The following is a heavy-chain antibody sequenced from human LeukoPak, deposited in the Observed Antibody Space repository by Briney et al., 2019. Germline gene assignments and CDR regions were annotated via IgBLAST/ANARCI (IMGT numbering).Heavy chain of an antibody. CDR3: ARGRNTGRQFYFDY. CDR1: GFTFSSSG. V-gene: IGHV3-23*01. Sequence: GGSLRLSCAASGFTFSSSGMGWVRQAPGKGLECVSPITGSGGSTSYTDSVKGRFTISRDNSKNTLYPQMNSLRAEDTAVYYCARGRNTGRQFYFDYWGQGTLVTVAP. J-gene: IGHJ4*02. D-gene: IGHD5-18*01. CDR2: ITGSGGST.